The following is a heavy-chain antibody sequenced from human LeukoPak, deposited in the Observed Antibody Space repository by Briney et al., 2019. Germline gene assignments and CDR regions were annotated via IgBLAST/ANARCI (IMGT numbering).Heavy chain of an antibody. J-gene: IGHJ4*02. V-gene: IGHV4-39*01. CDR3: ARLRAGKEQPPGLADY. D-gene: IGHD1/OR15-1a*01. CDR1: GGSISSSSYY. CDR2: IYYSGST. Sequence: PSETLSLTCTVSGGSISSSSYYWGWIRQPPGKGLEWIGSIYYSGSTYYNPSLKSRVTISVDTSKNQFSLKLSSVTAADTAVYYCARLRAGKEQPPGLADYWGQGTLVTVSS.